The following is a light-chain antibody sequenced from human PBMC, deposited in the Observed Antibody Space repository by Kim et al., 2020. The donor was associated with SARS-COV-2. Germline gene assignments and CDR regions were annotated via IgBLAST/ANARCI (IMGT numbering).Light chain of an antibody. CDR2: GAS. CDR1: QSVSNTY. V-gene: IGKV3-20*01. Sequence: SFSPGERATLSCRASQSVSNTYLAWYQQKPGQAPRLLIYGASSRSTGIPDRFSGSGSGTDFTLTISRLEPEDFAVYYCQHYASSWTFGQGTKWISN. CDR3: QHYASSWT. J-gene: IGKJ1*01.